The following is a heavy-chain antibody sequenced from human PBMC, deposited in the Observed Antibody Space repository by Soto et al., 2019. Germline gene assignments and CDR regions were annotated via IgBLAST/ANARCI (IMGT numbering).Heavy chain of an antibody. CDR2: IYPGDSNT. Sequence: PGESLKISCKGSGYSFTSYWIGWVRQMPGKGLEWMGIIYPGDSNTRYSPSFQGQVTISADKSISTAYLQWSSLKASDTAMYSCPRPVYSSGWPAPDYWRPGTLVTVSS. V-gene: IGHV5-51*01. CDR3: PRPVYSSGWPAPDY. CDR1: GYSFTSYW. J-gene: IGHJ4*02. D-gene: IGHD6-19*01.